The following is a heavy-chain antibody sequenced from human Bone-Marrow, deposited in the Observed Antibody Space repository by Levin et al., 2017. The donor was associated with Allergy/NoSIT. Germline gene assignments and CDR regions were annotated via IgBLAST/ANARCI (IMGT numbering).Heavy chain of an antibody. D-gene: IGHD7-27*01. CDR3: ARDRYSAWGNFDF. CDR1: GYSISTGYF. V-gene: IGHV4-38-2*02. J-gene: IGHJ4*01. Sequence: PSETLSLTCNVSGYSISTGYFWAWIRQSPVKGLEWLGNVYHDGSTHFNPSLKSRLTISVDTSKNQFSLRLTSVTVEDTGLYYCARDRYSAWGNFDFWGQGALVTVSS. CDR2: VYHDGST.